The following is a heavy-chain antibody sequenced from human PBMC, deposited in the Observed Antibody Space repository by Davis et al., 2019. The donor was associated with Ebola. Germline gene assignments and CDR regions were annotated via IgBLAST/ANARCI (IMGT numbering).Heavy chain of an antibody. Sequence: ASVKVSCKVSGYTLTELSMHWVRQAPGKGLEWMGWISAYNGNTNYAQKLQGRVTMTTDTSTSTAYMELRSLRSDDTAVYYCATPDIVVVPAAILGNYYYYGMDVWGQGTTVTVSS. CDR2: ISAYNGNT. D-gene: IGHD2-2*02. CDR1: GYTLTELS. CDR3: ATPDIVVVPAAILGNYYYYGMDV. V-gene: IGHV1-18*01. J-gene: IGHJ6*02.